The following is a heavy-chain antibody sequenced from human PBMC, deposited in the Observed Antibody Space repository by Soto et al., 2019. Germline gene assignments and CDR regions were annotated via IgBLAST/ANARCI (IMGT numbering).Heavy chain of an antibody. D-gene: IGHD4-17*01. Sequence: PSEPLSLTCPISGGSFSSYSWSWIRQPPGKGLEWIGYISYSGSANYNPSLMSRGTMSVDTSKDQFSLRLSSVTAADTAVYFCARERPENYGDYLFWGQGTLVTVSS. CDR2: ISYSGSA. CDR3: ARERPENYGDYLF. CDR1: GGSFSSYS. V-gene: IGHV4-59*01. J-gene: IGHJ4*02.